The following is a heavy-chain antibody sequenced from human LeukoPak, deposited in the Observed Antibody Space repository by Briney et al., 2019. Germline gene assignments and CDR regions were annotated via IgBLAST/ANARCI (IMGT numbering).Heavy chain of an antibody. J-gene: IGHJ4*02. CDR1: GYIFTGYY. D-gene: IGHD3-22*01. Sequence: ASVKVSCKASGYIFTGYYMHWVRQAPGQGLEWMGWINPDSGGTNYAQKFQGRVTMTRDTSISTAYMELSRLRSDDTAVYYCARDRPGYSDDFDYWGQGTLVTVSS. CDR2: INPDSGGT. V-gene: IGHV1-2*02. CDR3: ARDRPGYSDDFDY.